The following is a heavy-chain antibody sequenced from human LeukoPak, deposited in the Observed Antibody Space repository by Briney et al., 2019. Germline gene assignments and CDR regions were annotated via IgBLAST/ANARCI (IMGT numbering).Heavy chain of an antibody. D-gene: IGHD3-16*01. Sequence: SETLSLTCAVSGGSISRGGYSWSWIRQPPGKGLEWIGYIYHSGSTYYNPSLKSRVTISVDRSKNQFSLKLSSVTAADTAVYYCARADGGYFQHWGQGTLVTVSS. V-gene: IGHV4-30-2*01. CDR3: ARADGGYFQH. J-gene: IGHJ1*01. CDR1: GGSISRGGYS. CDR2: IYHSGST.